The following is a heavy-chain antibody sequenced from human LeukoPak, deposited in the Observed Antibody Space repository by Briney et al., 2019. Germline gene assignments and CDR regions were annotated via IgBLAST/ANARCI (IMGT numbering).Heavy chain of an antibody. CDR2: IKSDGSST. D-gene: IGHD6-25*01. CDR3: ARAPDSQRLMYCGMTG. V-gene: IGHV3-74*01. CDR1: GFTLRNYL. Sequence: PGGSLPVPHAACGFTLRNYLLQWVPQAPGKGLVWVSRIKSDGSSTSYADSVKGRFTISRDNAKNTLSLQMNSLRAGDTAVYCCARAPDSQRLMYCGMTGCGQPCTVTVSS. J-gene: IGHJ6*01.